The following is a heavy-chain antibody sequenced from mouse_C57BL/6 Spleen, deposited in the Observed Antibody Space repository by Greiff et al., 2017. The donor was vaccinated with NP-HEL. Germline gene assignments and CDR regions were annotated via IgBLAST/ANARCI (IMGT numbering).Heavy chain of an antibody. CDR3: ARRLRNYAMDY. Sequence: QVQLQQSGAELVRPGSSVKLSCKASGYTFTSYWMHWVKQRPIQGLEWIGNIDPSDSETHYNQKFKDKATLTVDKSSSTAYMQLSSLTSEDSAVYYCARRLRNYAMDYWGQGTSVTVSS. CDR2: IDPSDSET. J-gene: IGHJ4*01. V-gene: IGHV1-52*01. D-gene: IGHD2-4*01. CDR1: GYTFTSYW.